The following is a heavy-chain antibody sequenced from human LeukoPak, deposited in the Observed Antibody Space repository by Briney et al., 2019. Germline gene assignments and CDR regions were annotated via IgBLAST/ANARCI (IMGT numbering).Heavy chain of an antibody. CDR2: IYYSGYT. J-gene: IGHJ4*02. CDR3: ARGARAGYNLEPFDY. V-gene: IGHV4-59*08. D-gene: IGHD5-24*01. CDR1: GGSISSNY. Sequence: SETLSLTCTVSGGSISSNYWSWIRQPPGKGLEWIGYIYYSGYTNYNPSLKSRVTISVDTSKNQFSLKLSSVTAADTAVYYCARGARAGYNLEPFDYWGQGTLVTVSS.